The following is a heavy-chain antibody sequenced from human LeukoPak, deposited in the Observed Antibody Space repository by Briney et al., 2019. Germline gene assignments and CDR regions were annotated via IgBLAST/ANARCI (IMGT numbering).Heavy chain of an antibody. J-gene: IGHJ4*02. CDR3: SRSQFDY. V-gene: IGHV3-74*01. CDR2: INGDGTTT. Sequence: PGGSLRLSCATSGFPFSSYLMLWVRQAPGKGLEWVSRINGDGTTTTYADSVKGRFTISRDNTENILYLQMDSLRAEDTAIYYCSRSQFDYWGQGVLVTVSS. CDR1: GFPFSSYL.